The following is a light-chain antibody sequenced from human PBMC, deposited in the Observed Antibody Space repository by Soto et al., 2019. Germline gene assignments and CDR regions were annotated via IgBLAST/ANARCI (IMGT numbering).Light chain of an antibody. J-gene: IGLJ1*01. V-gene: IGLV2-14*03. Sequence: QSALTQPASVSGSPGQSITISCTGTSSDVGGYNYVSWYQQHPDKAPKLMIYEVSNRPSGVSHRFSGSKSGNTASLTISGLQAEDEADYYCSSYASGGTLVFGTGTKVTVL. CDR1: SSDVGGYNY. CDR3: SSYASGGTLV. CDR2: EVS.